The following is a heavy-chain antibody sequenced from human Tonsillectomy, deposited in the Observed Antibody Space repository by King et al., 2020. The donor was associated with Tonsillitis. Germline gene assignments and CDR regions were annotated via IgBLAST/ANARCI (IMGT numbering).Heavy chain of an antibody. D-gene: IGHD6-19*01. CDR2: IKSKTDGGTT. V-gene: IGHV3-15*01. CDR1: GFTFSNAW. Sequence: VQLVESGGGLVKPGGSLRLSCAASGFTFSNAWMSWVRQAPGKGLEWGGRIKSKTDGGTTDYAAPVKGRFTISRDDSKNTPYLQMNSLKTEATAVYYCTAAYSSGWYALSLGYWGQGPLVTVSS. J-gene: IGHJ4*02. CDR3: TAAYSSGWYALSLGY.